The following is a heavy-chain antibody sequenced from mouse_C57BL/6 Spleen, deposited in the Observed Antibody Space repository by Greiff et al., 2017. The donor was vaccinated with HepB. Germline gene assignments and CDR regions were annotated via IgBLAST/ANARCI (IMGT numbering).Heavy chain of an antibody. D-gene: IGHD1-2*01. Sequence: QVQLQQSGAELVKPGASVKISCKASGYAFSSYWMNWVKQRPGKGLEWIGQIYPGDGDTNYNGKFKGKATLTADKSSSTAYMQLSSLTSEDSAVYFCARGATASYYFDYWGQGTTLTVSS. CDR1: GYAFSSYW. CDR2: IYPGDGDT. CDR3: ARGATASYYFDY. V-gene: IGHV1-80*01. J-gene: IGHJ2*01.